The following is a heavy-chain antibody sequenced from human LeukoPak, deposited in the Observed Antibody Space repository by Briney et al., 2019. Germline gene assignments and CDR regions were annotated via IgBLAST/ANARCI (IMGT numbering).Heavy chain of an antibody. CDR2: IRYDGRNK. J-gene: IGHJ4*02. V-gene: IGHV3-30*02. CDR1: GFTFSNYG. CDR3: AKDISIQYGVVALDY. D-gene: IGHD3-3*01. Sequence: PGGSLRLSCAASGFTFSNYGIHWVRQAPGRGLEWVAFIRYDGRNKYYADSVTGRFTISRDNSKNTVYLQVNSLIPDDTALHYCAKDISIQYGVVALDYWGQGTLVTVSS.